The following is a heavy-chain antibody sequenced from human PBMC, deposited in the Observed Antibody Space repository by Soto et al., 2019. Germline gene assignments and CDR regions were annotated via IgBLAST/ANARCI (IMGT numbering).Heavy chain of an antibody. V-gene: IGHV3-30*18. CDR3: AKVAGGGAARGTSWCLGY. CDR2: ISYDGSNK. Sequence: LRLSCAASGFTFSSYGMHWVRQAPGKGLEWVAVISYDGSNKYYADSVKGRFTISRDNSKNTLYLQMNSLRAEDTAVYYCAKVAGGGAARGTSWCLGYWGQGTLVTVSS. J-gene: IGHJ4*02. D-gene: IGHD6-6*01. CDR1: GFTFSSYG.